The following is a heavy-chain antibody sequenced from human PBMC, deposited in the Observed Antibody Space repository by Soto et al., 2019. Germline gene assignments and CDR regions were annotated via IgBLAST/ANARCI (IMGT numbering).Heavy chain of an antibody. D-gene: IGHD2-2*01. Sequence: EVQLVESGGGLVQPGGSLRLSCAASGFTFSGYWMSWVRQAPGKGLEWVANIKGDGSEKYYVDSVKGRFTISRDNAKNSLSLQMNSLRVEDTAVYYCAREGRGYCAGTSCPGIWGQGTLVTVSS. V-gene: IGHV3-7*01. CDR1: GFTFSGYW. CDR3: AREGRGYCAGTSCPGI. J-gene: IGHJ4*02. CDR2: IKGDGSEK.